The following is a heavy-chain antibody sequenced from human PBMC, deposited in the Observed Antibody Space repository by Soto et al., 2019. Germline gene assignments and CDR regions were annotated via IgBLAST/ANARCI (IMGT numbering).Heavy chain of an antibody. V-gene: IGHV3-9*01. CDR3: TKGPGGGLTVPGWFDP. CDR2: ISWNGDLK. CDR1: GFTFDDYA. Sequence: EAHLVESGGGLEQPGRSLRLSCAASGFTFDDYAMHWVRQPPGKGLEWVSGISWNGDLKAYADSVKGRFTISRDNAKNSLYLQMNSLRNEDTAFYFCTKGPGGGLTVPGWFDPWGQGTLVTVSS. D-gene: IGHD2-8*01. J-gene: IGHJ5*02.